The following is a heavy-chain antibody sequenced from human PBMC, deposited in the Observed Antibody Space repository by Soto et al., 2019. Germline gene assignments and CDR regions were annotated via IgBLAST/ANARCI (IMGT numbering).Heavy chain of an antibody. V-gene: IGHV1-69*13. CDR3: ARARDPFLEWLPFDY. CDR1: GGTFSSYA. Sequence: ASVKVSCKASGGTFSSYAIGWVRQAPGQGLEWMGGIIPIFGTANYAQKFQGRVTVTADESTSTAYMELSSLRSEDAAVYYCARARDPFLEWLPFDYWGQGTLVTVYS. CDR2: IIPIFGTA. D-gene: IGHD3-3*02. J-gene: IGHJ4*02.